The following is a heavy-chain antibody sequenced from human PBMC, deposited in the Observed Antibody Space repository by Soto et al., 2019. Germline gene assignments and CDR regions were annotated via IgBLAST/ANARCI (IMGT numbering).Heavy chain of an antibody. V-gene: IGHV1-69*13. CDR1: GGTFSSYA. CDR3: ASDDYSGSSYYNSY. CDR2: IIPIFGTA. Sequence: SVKVSGKASGGTFSSYAFSSVRQAPGKGLEWMGGIIPIFGTANYAQKFQGRVTNTADESTNKANMELSGLRAEATAGYYCASDDYSGSSYYNSYCGQRTLVTASS. J-gene: IGHJ4*02. D-gene: IGHD2-15*01.